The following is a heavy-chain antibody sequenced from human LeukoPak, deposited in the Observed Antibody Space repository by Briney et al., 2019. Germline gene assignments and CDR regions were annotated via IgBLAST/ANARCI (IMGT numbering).Heavy chain of an antibody. V-gene: IGHV3-9*01. CDR2: ISWNSGSI. CDR1: GFTFDDYA. Sequence: GGSLRLSCAASGFTFDDYAMHWVRHAPGKGLEWVSGISWNSGSIGYADSVKGRFTISRDNAKNSLYLQMNSLRAEDTAVYYCARDTSPRPYYMDVWGKGTTVTVSS. J-gene: IGHJ6*03. CDR3: ARDTSPRPYYMDV. D-gene: IGHD2-2*01.